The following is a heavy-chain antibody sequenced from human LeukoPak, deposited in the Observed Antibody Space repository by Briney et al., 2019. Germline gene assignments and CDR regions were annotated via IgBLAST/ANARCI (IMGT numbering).Heavy chain of an antibody. D-gene: IGHD2-15*01. J-gene: IGHJ4*02. Sequence: PGGSLRHSCAAPGFSLDDYGMSWVCQVPGKGLEWVSGIDWSGGSIHYGDSLKGRFTISRDNAKNSLYLQVESLRAEDTALYYCARGPRGCSGGSCAQFDYWGQGTLVTVSS. CDR1: GFSLDDYG. V-gene: IGHV3-20*04. CDR3: ARGPRGCSGGSCAQFDY. CDR2: IDWSGGSI.